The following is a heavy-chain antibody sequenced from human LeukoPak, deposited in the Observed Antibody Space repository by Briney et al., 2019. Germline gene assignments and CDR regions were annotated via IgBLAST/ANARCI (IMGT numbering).Heavy chain of an antibody. CDR2: TGGSGATT. D-gene: IGHD3-10*01. CDR3: AKDLGEFLVGAFDI. CDR1: GFTFSSYA. Sequence: GGSLRLSCAASGFTFSSYAMSWVRQAPGKGLEWVSGTGGSGATTYYADSVKGRFTISRDNSKNTLYLQMNSLRAEDTAVYYCAKDLGEFLVGAFDIWGQGTMVTVSS. J-gene: IGHJ3*02. V-gene: IGHV3-23*01.